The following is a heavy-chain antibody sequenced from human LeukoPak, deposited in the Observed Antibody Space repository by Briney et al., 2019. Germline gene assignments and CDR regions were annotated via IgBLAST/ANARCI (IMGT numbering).Heavy chain of an antibody. CDR3: ARRYDFWSGYYHYYYYYMDV. CDR2: INHRGST. V-gene: IGHV4-34*01. J-gene: IGHJ6*03. CDR1: GGSFSGYS. Sequence: PSETLSLTCAVYGGSFSGYSWSWIRQPPGKGLDWIGEINHRGSTNYNPSLKSRVTISVDTSKNQFSLKLSSVTAADTAVYYCARRYDFWSGYYHYYYYYMDVWGKGTTVTVSS. D-gene: IGHD3-3*01.